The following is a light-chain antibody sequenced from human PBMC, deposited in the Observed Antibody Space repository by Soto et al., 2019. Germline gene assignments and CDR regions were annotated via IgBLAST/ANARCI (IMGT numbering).Light chain of an antibody. CDR3: QQYSTYTPRT. V-gene: IGKV1-6*01. J-gene: IGKJ1*01. Sequence: AIQLTQSPSSLYASVGDRVTITCRASQAIRTALGWYQQKPGKVPKLLIYAASILQSGVPSRFSGSGSGTDFTLTISSLQPDDFATYYCQQYSTYTPRTFGQGPKVAIK. CDR1: QAIRTA. CDR2: AAS.